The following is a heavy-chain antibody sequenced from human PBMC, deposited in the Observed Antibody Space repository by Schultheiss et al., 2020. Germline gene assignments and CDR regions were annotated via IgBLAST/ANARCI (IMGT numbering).Heavy chain of an antibody. CDR3: ATNPKPHCSGGSCYSAPYYYYYGMDV. CDR1: GGTFSSYA. J-gene: IGHJ6*02. Sequence: SVKVSCKASGGTFSSYAISWVRQAPGQGLEWMGRIIPILGIANYAQKFQGRVTITADESTSTAYMELSSLRSEDTAVYYCATNPKPHCSGGSCYSAPYYYYYGMDVWGQGTTVTGSS. CDR2: IIPILGIA. D-gene: IGHD2-15*01. V-gene: IGHV1-69*04.